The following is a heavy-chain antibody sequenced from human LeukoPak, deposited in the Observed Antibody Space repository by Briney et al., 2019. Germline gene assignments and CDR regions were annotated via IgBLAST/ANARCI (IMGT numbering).Heavy chain of an antibody. D-gene: IGHD2-21*02. CDR1: GFTFTKFW. V-gene: IGHV3-7*01. CDR2: IQEDGKKE. CDR3: AKDIVGGGDDY. J-gene: IGHJ4*02. Sequence: GGSLRLSCEASGFTFTKFWMSWVRQAPGKGLAWVANIQEDGKKENYVDSVRGRFTISRDNAKNSIYLQMNSLRVEDTAVYYCAKDIVGGGDDYWGQGALVIVSS.